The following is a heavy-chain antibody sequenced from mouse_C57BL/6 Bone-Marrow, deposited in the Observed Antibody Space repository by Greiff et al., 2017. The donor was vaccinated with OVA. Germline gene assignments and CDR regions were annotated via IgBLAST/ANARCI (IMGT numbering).Heavy chain of an antibody. CDR3: AKYGNYDYFDY. CDR1: GYTFTSYG. V-gene: IGHV1-81*01. CDR2: IYPRSGNT. Sequence: QVHVKQSGAELARPGASVKLSCKASGYTFTSYGISWVKQRTGQGLEWIGEIYPRSGNTYYNEKFKGKATLTADKSSSTAYMELRSLTSEDSAVYFCAKYGNYDYFDYWGQGTTLTVSS. J-gene: IGHJ2*01. D-gene: IGHD2-1*01.